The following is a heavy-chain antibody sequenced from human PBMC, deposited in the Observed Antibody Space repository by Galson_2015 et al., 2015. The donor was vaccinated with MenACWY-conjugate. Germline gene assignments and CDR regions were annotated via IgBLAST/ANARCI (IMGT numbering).Heavy chain of an antibody. J-gene: IGHJ3*02. V-gene: IGHV4-39*01. D-gene: IGHD3-10*01. CDR1: AGSISSSTYY. CDR2: IYDSGST. Sequence: TCNVSAGSISSSTYYWGWIRQSPGKGLEWIGTIYDSGSTYYNPSLKSRVTISVDTPRNQFSLKLSSVTAADTAVYYCARQGPSGRAFDIWGQGTMVTVSS. CDR3: ARQGPSGRAFDI.